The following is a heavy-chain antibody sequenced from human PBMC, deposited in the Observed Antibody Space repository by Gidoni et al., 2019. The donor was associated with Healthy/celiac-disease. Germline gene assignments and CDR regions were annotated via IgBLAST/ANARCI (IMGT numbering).Heavy chain of an antibody. Sequence: QVQLVQSGAEVKKPGSSVKVSCKASGGTFSSDDISWVRQAPGQGLEWMGGIIPNFGTANDAQKFQGRVTITADESTSTAYMELSSLRSEDTAVYYCARDRDYYDSSGYYSYWGQGTLVTVSS. CDR2: IIPNFGTA. D-gene: IGHD3-22*01. CDR1: GGTFSSDD. J-gene: IGHJ4*02. CDR3: ARDRDYYDSSGYYSY. V-gene: IGHV1-69*01.